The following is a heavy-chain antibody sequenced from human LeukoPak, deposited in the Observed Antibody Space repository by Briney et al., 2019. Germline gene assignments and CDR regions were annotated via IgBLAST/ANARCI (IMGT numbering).Heavy chain of an antibody. V-gene: IGHV4-59*08. Sequence: PSETLSLTCTVSGGSISSYYWSWIRQPPGKGLEWIGYIYYSGSTNYNTSLKSRVTISVDTSKNQFSLKLSSVTAADTAVYYCARHSYYYDSSGYYDYWGQGTLVTVSS. CDR2: IYYSGST. CDR1: GGSISSYY. J-gene: IGHJ4*02. D-gene: IGHD3-22*01. CDR3: ARHSYYYDSSGYYDY.